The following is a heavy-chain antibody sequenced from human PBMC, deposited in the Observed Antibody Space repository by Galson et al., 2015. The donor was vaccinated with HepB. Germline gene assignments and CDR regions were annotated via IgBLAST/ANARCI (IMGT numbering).Heavy chain of an antibody. D-gene: IGHD2-2*01. V-gene: IGHV3-48*02. CDR3: ERDGFAGSYCSSTSCRNFDY. CDR2: ISSSSSTI. CDR1: GFTFSSYS. Sequence: SLRLSCAASGFTFSSYSMNWVRQAPGKGLEWVSYISSSSSTIYYADSVKGRFTISRDNAKNSLYLQMNSLRDEDTAVYYCERDGFAGSYCSSTSCRNFDYWGQGTLVTVSS. J-gene: IGHJ4*02.